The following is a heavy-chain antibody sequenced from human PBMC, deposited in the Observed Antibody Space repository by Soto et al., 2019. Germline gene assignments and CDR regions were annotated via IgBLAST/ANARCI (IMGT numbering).Heavy chain of an antibody. V-gene: IGHV1-69*06. Sequence: GASVKVSCKASGGTFSSYSISWVRQAPGQGLEWMGGIISIFGTANYAQKFQGRVTITADKSTSTAYMELSSLRSEDTAVYYCARDNHRLLDYWGQGTLVTVSS. J-gene: IGHJ4*02. CDR2: IISIFGTA. CDR1: GGTFSSYS. CDR3: ARDNHRLLDY.